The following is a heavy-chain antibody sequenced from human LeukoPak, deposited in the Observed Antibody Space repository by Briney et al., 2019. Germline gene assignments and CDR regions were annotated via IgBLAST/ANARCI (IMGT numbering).Heavy chain of an antibody. D-gene: IGHD3-10*01. CDR1: GGSINSHY. Sequence: SETLSLTCSVSGGSINSHYWSWIRQPPGKRLEWIGYIFNTGNTNYNHSLASRVTMSVDTSRAQFFLRLSPVTAADTAIYYCASRPADTTWYGVFDYWSQGTLVTVSS. CDR3: ASRPADTTWYGVFDY. J-gene: IGHJ4*02. CDR2: IFNTGNT. V-gene: IGHV4-59*11.